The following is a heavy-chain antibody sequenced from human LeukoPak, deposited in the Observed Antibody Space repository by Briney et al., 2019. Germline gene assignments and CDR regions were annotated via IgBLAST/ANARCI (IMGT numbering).Heavy chain of an antibody. V-gene: IGHV4-39*01. CDR1: GGSISSSSYY. Sequence: SETVSLTCTVSGGSISSSSYYWGWIRQPPGKGLEWIGSIYYSGSTYYNPSLKSRVTISVDTSKNQFSLKLSSVTAADTAVYYCARHAPAYCGGDCYSFDYWGQGTLVTVSS. CDR2: IYYSGST. CDR3: ARHAPAYCGGDCYSFDY. D-gene: IGHD2-21*02. J-gene: IGHJ4*02.